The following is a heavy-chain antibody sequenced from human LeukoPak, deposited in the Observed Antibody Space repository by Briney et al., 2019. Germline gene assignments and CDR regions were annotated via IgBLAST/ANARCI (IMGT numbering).Heavy chain of an antibody. D-gene: IGHD6-19*01. V-gene: IGHV3-48*01. Sequence: GGSLRLSCAASGFTFSSYSMNWVRQAPGKGLEWVSYISSSSSTIYYADSVKGRFTISRDNAKNSLYLQMNSLRAEDTAVYYCARDPYSSGWSRFDYWGQGTLVTVSS. J-gene: IGHJ4*02. CDR1: GFTFSSYS. CDR2: ISSSSSTI. CDR3: ARDPYSSGWSRFDY.